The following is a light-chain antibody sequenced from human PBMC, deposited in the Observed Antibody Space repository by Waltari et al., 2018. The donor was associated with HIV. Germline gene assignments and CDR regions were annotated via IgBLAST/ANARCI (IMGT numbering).Light chain of an antibody. CDR2: EDI. CDR1: TLPKKY. J-gene: IGLJ3*02. CDR3: YSTESNGNHRV. V-gene: IGLV3-10*01. Sequence: SVSPGQTARITCSGDTLPKKYAHWYQQKSGQAPVLVIYEDIKRPSGIPERFSGSSSGTMAILTISGAQVEDEADYYCYSTESNGNHRVFGGGTKLTVL.